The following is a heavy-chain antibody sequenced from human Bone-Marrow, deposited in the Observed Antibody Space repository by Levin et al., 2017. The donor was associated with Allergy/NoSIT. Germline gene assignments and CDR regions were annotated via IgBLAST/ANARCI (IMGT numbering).Heavy chain of an antibody. D-gene: IGHD2-15*01. CDR3: ARGPESVDYFDY. J-gene: IGHJ4*02. CDR2: ISSSSSYT. Sequence: SGGSLRLSCAASGFTFSDYYMSWIRQAPGKGLEWVSYISSSSSYTNYADSVKGRFTISRDNAKNSLYLQMNSLRAEDTAVYYCARGPESVDYFDYWGQGTLVTVSS. V-gene: IGHV3-11*05. CDR1: GFTFSDYY.